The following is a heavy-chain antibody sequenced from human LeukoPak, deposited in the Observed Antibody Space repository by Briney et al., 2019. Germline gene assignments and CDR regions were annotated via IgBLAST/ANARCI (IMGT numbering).Heavy chain of an antibody. Sequence: SETLSLTCAVYGGSFSGYYWSWIRQPPGKGLEWIGEINHSGSTNYNPSLKSRVTISVDTSNNQFSLKLSSVTAADTAVYYCARGSAAAGFDYWGQGTLVTVSS. D-gene: IGHD6-13*01. CDR3: ARGSAAAGFDY. V-gene: IGHV4-34*01. CDR1: GGSFSGYY. CDR2: INHSGST. J-gene: IGHJ4*02.